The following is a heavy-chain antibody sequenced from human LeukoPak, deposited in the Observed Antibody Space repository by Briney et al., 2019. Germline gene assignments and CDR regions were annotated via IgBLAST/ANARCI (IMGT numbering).Heavy chain of an antibody. D-gene: IGHD3-22*01. Sequence: GGSLRLSCAASGFTFSDYYMSWIRQAPGKGLEWVSHISSSGSTRYYADSVKGRFTISRDNAKNSLYLQMNSLRAEDTAVYYCARTAYYYDSSGYDDAFNIWGQGTMVTVSS. CDR3: ARTAYYYDSSGYDDAFNI. CDR2: ISSSGSTR. CDR1: GFTFSDYY. J-gene: IGHJ3*02. V-gene: IGHV3-11*01.